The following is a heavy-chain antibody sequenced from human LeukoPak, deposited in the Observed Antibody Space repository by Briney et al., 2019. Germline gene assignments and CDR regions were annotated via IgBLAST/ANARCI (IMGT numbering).Heavy chain of an antibody. CDR3: ARDLTYYYGSSGYLPDAFDI. J-gene: IGHJ3*02. CDR2: IKQDGSEK. V-gene: IGHV3-7*01. D-gene: IGHD3-22*01. Sequence: PGGSLRLSCAASGFTFSSYWMSWARQAPGKGLEWVANIKQDGSEKYYVDSVKGRFTISRDNAKNSLYLQMNSLRAEDTAVYYCARDLTYYYGSSGYLPDAFDIWGQGTMVTVSS. CDR1: GFTFSSYW.